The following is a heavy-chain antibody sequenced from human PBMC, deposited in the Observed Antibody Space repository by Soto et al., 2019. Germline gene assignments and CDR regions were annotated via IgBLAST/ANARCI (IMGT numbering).Heavy chain of an antibody. Sequence: VKGRFTVSRDKSKNTLYLQMNSLRAEDTALYYCTNYGDYAFDYWGQGTLVTV. CDR3: TNYGDYAFDY. V-gene: IGHV3-23*01. J-gene: IGHJ4*02. D-gene: IGHD4-17*01.